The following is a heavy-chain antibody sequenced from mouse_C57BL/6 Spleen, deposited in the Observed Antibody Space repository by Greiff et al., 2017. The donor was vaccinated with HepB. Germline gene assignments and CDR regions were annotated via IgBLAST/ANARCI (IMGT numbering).Heavy chain of an antibody. J-gene: IGHJ4*01. CDR2: INPSSGYT. V-gene: IGHV1-4*01. CDR3: ARNPYYGSSYDYAMDY. Sequence: QVQLKESGAELARPGASVKMSCKASGYTFTSYTMHWVKQRPGQGLEWIGYINPSSGYTKYNQKFKDKATLTADKSSSTAYMQLSSLTSEDSAVYYCARNPYYGSSYDYAMDYWGQGTSVTVSS. CDR1: GYTFTSYT. D-gene: IGHD1-1*01.